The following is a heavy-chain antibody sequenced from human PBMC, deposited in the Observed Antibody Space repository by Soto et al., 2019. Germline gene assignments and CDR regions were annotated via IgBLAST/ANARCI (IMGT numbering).Heavy chain of an antibody. CDR2: ISGSGGST. CDR3: ATGVYNWNSWYFDL. Sequence: EVQLLESGGGLVQPGGSLRLSCAASGFTFSSYAMSWVRQAPGKGLEWVSAISGSGGSTYYADSVKGRFTISRDNSKNTPYLQMNSLRAADPAVYYCATGVYNWNSWYFDLWGRGTLVTVSS. D-gene: IGHD1-7*01. V-gene: IGHV3-23*01. CDR1: GFTFSSYA. J-gene: IGHJ2*01.